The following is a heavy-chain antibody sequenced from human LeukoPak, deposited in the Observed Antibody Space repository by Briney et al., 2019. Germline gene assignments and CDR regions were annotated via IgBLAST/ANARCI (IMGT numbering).Heavy chain of an antibody. D-gene: IGHD5-18*01. CDR3: ASGVYTYTY. CDR1: GFSFSSNW. V-gene: IGHV3-7*05. Sequence: GGSLRLSCAVSGFSFSSNWMTWVRQAPGKGLEWVGNIKQDGSDKNYLDSVKGRFTISRDNAKNSLYLQMNSLRAEDTAVYYCASGVYTYTYWGPGTLVTVSS. CDR2: IKQDGSDK. J-gene: IGHJ4*02.